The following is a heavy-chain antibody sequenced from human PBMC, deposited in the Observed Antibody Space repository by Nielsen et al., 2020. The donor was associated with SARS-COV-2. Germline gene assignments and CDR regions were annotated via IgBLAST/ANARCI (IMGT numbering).Heavy chain of an antibody. CDR2: STTSSTYT. J-gene: IGHJ3*02. CDR1: GFSFNSHS. V-gene: IGHV3-21*01. Sequence: GESLKISCATSGFSFNSHSMHWVRQAPGKGLEWVSFSTTSSTYTYYTDSVRGRFTISRDNAKNSLYLQMNSLRAEDTAVYYCARVLSYTFDIWGQGTMVTVSS. D-gene: IGHD3-3*01. CDR3: ARVLSYTFDI.